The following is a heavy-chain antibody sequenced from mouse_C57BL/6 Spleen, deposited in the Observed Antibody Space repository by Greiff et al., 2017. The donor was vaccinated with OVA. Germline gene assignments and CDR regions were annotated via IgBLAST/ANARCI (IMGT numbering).Heavy chain of an antibody. Sequence: QVQLQQSGAELVRPGASVTLSCQASGYTFTVYEMHWVKQTPVHGLAWIGAIDPETGCTAYNQKFQGKAILTADKSSSTAYMELRSLTSEDSAVYYCTRGVLRKEFDYWGQGTTLTVSS. CDR3: TRGVLRKEFDY. D-gene: IGHD1-1*01. V-gene: IGHV1-15*01. CDR1: GYTFTVYE. J-gene: IGHJ2*01. CDR2: IDPETGCT.